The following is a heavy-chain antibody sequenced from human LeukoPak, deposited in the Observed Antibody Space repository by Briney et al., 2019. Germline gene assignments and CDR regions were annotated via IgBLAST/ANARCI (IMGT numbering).Heavy chain of an antibody. D-gene: IGHD3-3*01. Sequence: GESLKISCKGSGYSFTSYWIGWVRQMPGKGLEWMGIIYPDDSDTRYSPSFQGQVTISADKSISTAYLQWSSLKASDTAMYYCARRSYDFWSGYYYYMDVWGKGTTVTVSS. CDR3: ARRSYDFWSGYYYYMDV. V-gene: IGHV5-51*01. J-gene: IGHJ6*03. CDR2: IYPDDSDT. CDR1: GYSFTSYW.